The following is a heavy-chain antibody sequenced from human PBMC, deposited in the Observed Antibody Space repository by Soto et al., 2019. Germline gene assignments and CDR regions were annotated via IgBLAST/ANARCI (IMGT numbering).Heavy chain of an antibody. Sequence: QAGGSLRLSCAASGFTFSSYGMHWVRQAPGKGLEWVAVIWYDGSNKYYADSVKGRFTISRDNSKNTLYLQMNSLRAEDTAVYYCARDLAGTWFDPWGQGTQVTVSS. CDR3: ARDLAGTWFDP. D-gene: IGHD6-13*01. CDR2: IWYDGSNK. J-gene: IGHJ5*02. V-gene: IGHV3-33*01. CDR1: GFTFSSYG.